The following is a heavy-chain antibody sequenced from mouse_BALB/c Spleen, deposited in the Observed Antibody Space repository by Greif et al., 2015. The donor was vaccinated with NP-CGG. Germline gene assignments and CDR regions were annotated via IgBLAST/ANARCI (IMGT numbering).Heavy chain of an antibody. CDR2: IWGDGGT. Sequence: VKLVESGPGLVAPSQSLSITCTVSGFSLTGYGVNWVRQPPGKGLEWLGMIWGDGGTDYNSALKSRLSISKDNSKSXLFLKMNRLQTDDTAECCCARERGRAMDYWGQGTSVTVSS. CDR1: GFSLTGYG. J-gene: IGHJ4*01. CDR3: ARERGRAMDY. V-gene: IGHV2-6-7*01. D-gene: IGHD3-3*01.